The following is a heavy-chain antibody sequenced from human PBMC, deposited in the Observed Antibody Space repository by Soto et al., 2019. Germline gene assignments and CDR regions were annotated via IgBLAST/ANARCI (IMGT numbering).Heavy chain of an antibody. Sequence: EVQLVESGGXXVQPGGSLRLSCAASGFNLGSYWMHWVRQAPGKGLVWVSRINDYGTTINYAESVEGRFTISRDDAKSEVYLQMNNLRAEDTAVYYCARGGLEPFDYWGQGALVTVSS. CDR2: INDYGTTI. CDR3: ARGGLEPFDY. V-gene: IGHV3-74*01. CDR1: GFNLGSYW. D-gene: IGHD1-1*01. J-gene: IGHJ4*02.